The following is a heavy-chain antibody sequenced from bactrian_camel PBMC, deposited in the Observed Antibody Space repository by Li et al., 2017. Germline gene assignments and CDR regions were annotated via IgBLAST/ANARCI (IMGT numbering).Heavy chain of an antibody. CDR2: ISTGAGDT. CDR1: GYAYRPVF. J-gene: IGHJ4*01. CDR3: ATDERYRGDWHLGEYNY. V-gene: IGHV3S1*01. Sequence: HVQLVESGGGSVQAGGSQRLSCAASGYAYRPVFMAWFRQPQGKEREGVAAISTGAGDTYYADSVKGRFTTSRDNAENTLTLQMNSLQTEDTAVYYCATDERYRGDWHLGEYNYWGQGTQVTVS. D-gene: IGHD2*01.